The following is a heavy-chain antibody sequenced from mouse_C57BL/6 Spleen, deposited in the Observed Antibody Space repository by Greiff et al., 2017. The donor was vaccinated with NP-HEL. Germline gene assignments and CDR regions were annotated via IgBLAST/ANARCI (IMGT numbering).Heavy chain of an antibody. J-gene: IGHJ2*01. V-gene: IGHV1-55*01. CDR2: IYPGSGST. CDR3: ARPSDYYGSSLDY. Sequence: QVQLKQPGAELVKPGASVKMSCKASGYTFTSYWITWVKQRPGQGLEWIGDIYPGSGSTNYNEKFKSKATLTVDTSSSTAYMQLSSLTSEDSAVYYCARPSDYYGSSLDYWGQGTTLTVSS. CDR1: GYTFTSYW. D-gene: IGHD1-1*01.